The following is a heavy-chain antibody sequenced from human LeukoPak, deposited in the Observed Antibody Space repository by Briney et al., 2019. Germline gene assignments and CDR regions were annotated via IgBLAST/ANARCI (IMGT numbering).Heavy chain of an antibody. D-gene: IGHD2-2*01. J-gene: IGHJ6*02. CDR1: GGSIGGHY. CDR3: ARECGGTSCPYNNMDV. Sequence: SETLSLTCSVSGGSIGGHYWNWIRQPAGKGLEWIGRIYTSGSTNYNPSLKSRLTMSEDTSKNQFSLKLSSVTAADTAVYYCARECGGTSCPYNNMDVWGQGTTVTVSS. CDR2: IYTSGST. V-gene: IGHV4-4*07.